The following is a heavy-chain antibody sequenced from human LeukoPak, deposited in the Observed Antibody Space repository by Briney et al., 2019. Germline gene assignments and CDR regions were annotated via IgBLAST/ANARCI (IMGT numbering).Heavy chain of an antibody. D-gene: IGHD4-23*01. V-gene: IGHV1-46*01. J-gene: IGHJ4*02. Sequence: ASVKVSCKASGYTFTSYYLHWVRQAPGQGLEWMGIINPSGGSTTYAQQFQGRVTMTRDTSTSTVYMELSSLRSEDTAVYYCARDGHRGDGGNRGDFDYWGQGTLVTVSS. CDR2: INPSGGST. CDR3: ARDGHRGDGGNRGDFDY. CDR1: GYTFTSYY.